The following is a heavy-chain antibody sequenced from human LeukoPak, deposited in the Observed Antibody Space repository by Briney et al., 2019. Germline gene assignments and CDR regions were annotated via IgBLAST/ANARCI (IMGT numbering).Heavy chain of an antibody. Sequence: PGRSLRLSCAASGFTFSSYGMHWVRQAPGKGLEWVAVISYDGSNKYYADSVKGRFTISRDNSKNTLYLQMNSLRAEDTAVYYCAKKSRGSGSYYGDYWGQGILVTVSS. CDR3: AKKSRGSGSYYGDY. CDR2: ISYDGSNK. V-gene: IGHV3-30*18. CDR1: GFTFSSYG. J-gene: IGHJ4*02. D-gene: IGHD3-10*01.